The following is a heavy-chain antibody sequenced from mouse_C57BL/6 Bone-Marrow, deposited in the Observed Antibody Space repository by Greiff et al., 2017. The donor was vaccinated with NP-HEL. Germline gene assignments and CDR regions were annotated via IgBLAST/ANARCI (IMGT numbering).Heavy chain of an antibody. D-gene: IGHD2-2*01. CDR2: ISDGGSYP. J-gene: IGHJ2*01. V-gene: IGHV5-4*01. CDR3: ARNGYEGWDYY. Sequence: EVQGVESGGGLVKPGGSLKLSCAASGFTFSSYAMSWVRQTPEKRLAWVATISDGGSYPYYPDNVKGRFTISRDNAKNNLYLQMSHLKSEDTAMYYCARNGYEGWDYYWGQGTTLTVSS. CDR1: GFTFSSYA.